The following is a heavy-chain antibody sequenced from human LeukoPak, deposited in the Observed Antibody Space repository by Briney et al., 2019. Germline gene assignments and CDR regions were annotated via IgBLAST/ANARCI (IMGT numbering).Heavy chain of an antibody. CDR1: GFTFSSYS. V-gene: IGHV3-21*01. CDR3: ARDGDYSSSSH. D-gene: IGHD6-6*01. CDR2: ISTSSRYI. J-gene: IGHJ4*02. Sequence: GGSLRLSCAASGFTFSSYSMNWVRQAPGKGLEWVSSISTSSRYIYYADSVKGRFTISRDNAKNSLYLQMNSLRAEDTAVYYCARDGDYSSSSHWGQGTLATVSS.